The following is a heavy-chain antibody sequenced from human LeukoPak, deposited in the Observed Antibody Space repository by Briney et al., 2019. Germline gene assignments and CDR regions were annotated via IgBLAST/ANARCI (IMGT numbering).Heavy chain of an antibody. J-gene: IGHJ4*02. V-gene: IGHV3-48*02. CDR2: ISSSTSTI. Sequence: GGSLRLSCAASGFTFSGYSMNWVRQAPGKGLEWVSYISSSTSTIYYADSVEGRFTISRDNAKNSLYLQMNSLRDDDTAVYYCARDPGLDYWGQGTLVTVSS. CDR1: GFTFSGYS. CDR3: ARDPGLDY.